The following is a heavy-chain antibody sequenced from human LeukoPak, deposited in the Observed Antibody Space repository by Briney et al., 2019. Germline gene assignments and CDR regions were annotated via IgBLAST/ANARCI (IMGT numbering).Heavy chain of an antibody. Sequence: GGSLRLSCAASGFTLSSYWMIWVRQAPGKGLEGVANIKYDGSELDYVDSVKGRFTISRDNAKNSLYLQMDSLRAEDTAVYYCARDIAAPGLFFDYWGQGTLVTVSS. J-gene: IGHJ4*02. CDR2: IKYDGSEL. V-gene: IGHV3-7*01. D-gene: IGHD6-13*01. CDR1: GFTLSSYW. CDR3: ARDIAAPGLFFDY.